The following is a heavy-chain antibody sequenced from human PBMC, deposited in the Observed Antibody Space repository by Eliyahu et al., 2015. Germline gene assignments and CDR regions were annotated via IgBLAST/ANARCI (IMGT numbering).Heavy chain of an antibody. CDR2: INHSGST. Sequence: QVQLQQWGAGLLKPSETLSLTCXVYGGSFSVYYWSWIRQPPGKGLEWIGEINHSGSTNYNPSLKSRVTISVDTSKNQFSLKLSSVTAADTAVYYCATGTSDIVVVPAARWFDPWGQGTLVTVSS. D-gene: IGHD2-2*01. V-gene: IGHV4-34*01. CDR3: ATGTSDIVVVPAARWFDP. CDR1: GGSFSVYY. J-gene: IGHJ5*02.